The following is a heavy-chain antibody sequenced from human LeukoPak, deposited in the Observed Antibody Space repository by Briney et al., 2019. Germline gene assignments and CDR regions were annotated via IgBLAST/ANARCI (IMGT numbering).Heavy chain of an antibody. V-gene: IGHV3-64*01. J-gene: IGHJ4*02. CDR3: ARGPPRGYCDY. Sequence: GGSLRLSCAASGFTFSSYAMHWVRQAPGKGLEYVSAISSNGGSTYYANSVKGRFTISRDNSKNTLYLQMGSLRAEDMAVYYCARGPPRGYCDYWGQGTLVTVSS. CDR1: GFTFSSYA. D-gene: IGHD3-22*01. CDR2: ISSNGGST.